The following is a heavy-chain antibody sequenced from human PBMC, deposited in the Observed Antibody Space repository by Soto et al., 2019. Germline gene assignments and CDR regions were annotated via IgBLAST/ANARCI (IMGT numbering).Heavy chain of an antibody. J-gene: IGHJ6*03. Sequence: SETLSLTCTVSGGSISSSDYYWSWIRQHPGKGLEWIGYIYSSGNTYYNPSLKSRVTISVDTSKNQFSLRLSSVTAADTAVYYCASGYYYYMDVWGKGTTVTVSS. CDR1: GGSISSSDYY. CDR3: ASGYYYYMDV. V-gene: IGHV4-31*03. CDR2: IYSSGNT.